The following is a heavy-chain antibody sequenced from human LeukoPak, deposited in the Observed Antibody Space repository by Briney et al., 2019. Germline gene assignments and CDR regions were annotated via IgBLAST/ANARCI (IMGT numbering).Heavy chain of an antibody. D-gene: IGHD3-10*01. J-gene: IGHJ4*02. CDR1: GFTVSSNY. Sequence: GGSLRLSCAASGFTVSSNYMSWVRQAPGKGLEWVANINLDGSKKYYVDSVKGRFTISRDNAQNSLYLQMGSLRVEDTAVYYCARDETGGYFENWGQGTLVTVSS. CDR3: ARDETGGYFEN. V-gene: IGHV3-7*01. CDR2: INLDGSKK.